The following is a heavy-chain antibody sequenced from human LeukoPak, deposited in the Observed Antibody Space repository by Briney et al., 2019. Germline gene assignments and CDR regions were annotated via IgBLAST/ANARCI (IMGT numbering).Heavy chain of an antibody. Sequence: PSETLSLTCTVSGGSISTSNYYWGWIRQPPGKGLEWIGTMYHSGSTYYNPSLKSRVTISVDTSKNQFSLKLSSVTAADTAVYYCARYDVWGSYRAFDYWGQGTLVTVSS. CDR3: ARYDVWGSYRAFDY. V-gene: IGHV4-39*07. D-gene: IGHD3-16*02. J-gene: IGHJ4*02. CDR1: GGSISTSNYY. CDR2: MYHSGST.